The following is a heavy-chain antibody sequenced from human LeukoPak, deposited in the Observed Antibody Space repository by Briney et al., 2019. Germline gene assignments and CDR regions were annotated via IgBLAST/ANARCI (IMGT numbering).Heavy chain of an antibody. D-gene: IGHD6-13*01. CDR3: AKLEQQLVYYFDY. J-gene: IGHJ4*02. V-gene: IGHV3-30*02. Sequence: GGSLRLSCAASGFTFSSYGMHWVRQAPGKGLEWVAFIRYDGSNKYYADSVKGRFTIPRDNSKNTLYLQMNSLRAEDTAVYYCAKLEQQLVYYFDYWGQGTLVTVSS. CDR2: IRYDGSNK. CDR1: GFTFSSYG.